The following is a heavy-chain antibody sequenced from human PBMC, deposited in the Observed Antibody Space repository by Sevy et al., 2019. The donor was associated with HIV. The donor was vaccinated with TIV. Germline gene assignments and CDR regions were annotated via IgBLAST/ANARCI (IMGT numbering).Heavy chain of an antibody. D-gene: IGHD3-22*01. CDR1: GFTFSSYS. CDR2: ISSSSSTI. Sequence: GGSLRLSCAASGFTFSSYSMNWVRQAPGKGLEWVSYISSSSSTIYYADSVKGRFTISRDNAKNSLYLQMNRLRDEDTAVYYCVREGAYYYDSSGYYWGQGTLVTVSS. V-gene: IGHV3-48*02. J-gene: IGHJ4*02. CDR3: VREGAYYYDSSGYY.